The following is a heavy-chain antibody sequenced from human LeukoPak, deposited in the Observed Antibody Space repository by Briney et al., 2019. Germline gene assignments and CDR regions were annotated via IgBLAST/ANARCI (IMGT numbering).Heavy chain of an antibody. D-gene: IGHD4-17*01. CDR2: IYTSGST. Sequence: SETLSLTCTVSGGSISSYYWSWIRQPAGKGLEWIGRIYTSGSTNYNPSLKSRATMSVDTSKNQFSLKLSSVTAADTAVHYCAREAPGHYGDYRLDWGQGTLVTVSS. CDR1: GGSISSYY. CDR3: AREAPGHYGDYRLD. J-gene: IGHJ4*02. V-gene: IGHV4-4*07.